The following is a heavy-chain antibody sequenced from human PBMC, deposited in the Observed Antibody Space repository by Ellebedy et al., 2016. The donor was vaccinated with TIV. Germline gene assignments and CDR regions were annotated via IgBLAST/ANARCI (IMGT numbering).Heavy chain of an antibody. CDR3: ARGTPVPNYGDYVWFDY. J-gene: IGHJ4*02. CDR2: IKQDGSEK. V-gene: IGHV3-7*01. CDR1: GFTFSSYW. D-gene: IGHD4-17*01. Sequence: GESLKISCAASGFTFSSYWMSWVRQAPGKGLEWVANIKQDGSEKYYVDSVKGRFTISRDNAKNSLYLQMNSLRAEDTAVYYCARGTPVPNYGDYVWFDYWGQGTLVTVSS.